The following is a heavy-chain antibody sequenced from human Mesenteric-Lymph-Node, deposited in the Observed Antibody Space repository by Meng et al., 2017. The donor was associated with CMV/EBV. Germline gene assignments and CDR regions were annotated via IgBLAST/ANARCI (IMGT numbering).Heavy chain of an antibody. CDR1: GGSISSYY. D-gene: IGHD6-13*01. V-gene: IGHV4-4*07. CDR3: ARGRYSSSWYEADY. CDR2: IYTSGST. Sequence: SETLSLTCTVSGGSISSYYWSWIRQPAGKGLEWIGRIYTSGSTNYNPSLKSRVTISVDTSKNQFSLKLSSVTAADTAVYYCARGRYSSSWYEADYWGQGTLVTVSS. J-gene: IGHJ4*02.